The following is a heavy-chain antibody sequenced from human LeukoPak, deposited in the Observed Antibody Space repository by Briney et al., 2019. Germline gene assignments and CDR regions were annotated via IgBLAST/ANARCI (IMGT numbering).Heavy chain of an antibody. CDR3: ARVYYDFWSGYYPPEYYFDY. J-gene: IGHJ4*02. Sequence: GESLQISCQGSGYSFTSYWIGWVRQMPGKGLEWMGIIYPGDSDTRYSPSFQGQVTISADKSISTAYLQWSSLKASDTAMYYCARVYYDFWSGYYPPEYYFDYWGQGTVVTVSS. CDR2: IYPGDSDT. D-gene: IGHD3-3*01. V-gene: IGHV5-51*01. CDR1: GYSFTSYW.